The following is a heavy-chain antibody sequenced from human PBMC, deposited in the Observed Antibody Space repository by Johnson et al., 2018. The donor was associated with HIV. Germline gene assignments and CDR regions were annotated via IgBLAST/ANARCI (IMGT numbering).Heavy chain of an antibody. V-gene: IGHV3-30*04. CDR2: IHYDGNNK. CDR1: GFTFSSYA. Sequence: QVQLVESGGGVVQPGRSLRLSCAASGFTFSSYAIHWVRQAPGKGLEWVAFIHYDGNNKYYADSVKGRFTISRDNSKNTLYLLMNYLTPEDTAMYYCAVGIQLWFASEGDAFDIWGQGAMVSVSS. J-gene: IGHJ3*02. D-gene: IGHD5-18*01. CDR3: AVGIQLWFASEGDAFDI.